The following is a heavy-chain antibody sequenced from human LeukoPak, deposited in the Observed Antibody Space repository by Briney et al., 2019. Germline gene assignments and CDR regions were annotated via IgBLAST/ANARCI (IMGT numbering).Heavy chain of an antibody. CDR1: GASISDSSYY. D-gene: IGHD3-9*01. CDR3: ARQTKYYDLYTGYSPYYFDY. Sequence: SETLSLTCTVSGASISDSSYYWGWIRQPPGKGLEWIGSIFYGGATHYNPSLKSRVTISVDRSKDQFSLGLTSVTAADTAMYYCARQTKYYDLYTGYSPYYFDYWGQGTLVTVSS. J-gene: IGHJ4*02. CDR2: IFYGGAT. V-gene: IGHV4-39*01.